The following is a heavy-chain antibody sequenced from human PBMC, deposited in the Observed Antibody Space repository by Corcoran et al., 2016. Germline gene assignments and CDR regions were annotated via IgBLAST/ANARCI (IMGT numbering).Heavy chain of an antibody. J-gene: IGHJ4*02. CDR3: AKEKGAYCGGDCPGTFDY. Sequence: QVQLVESGGGVVQPGRSLRLSCAASGFTFSSYGMHWVRQAPGKGLEWVAVISYDGSNKYYAASVKGRFTISRDNSKNTLYLQMNSLRAEDTAVYYWAKEKGAYCGGDCPGTFDYWGQGTLVTVSS. D-gene: IGHD2-21*02. CDR2: ISYDGSNK. CDR1: GFTFSSYG. V-gene: IGHV3-30*18.